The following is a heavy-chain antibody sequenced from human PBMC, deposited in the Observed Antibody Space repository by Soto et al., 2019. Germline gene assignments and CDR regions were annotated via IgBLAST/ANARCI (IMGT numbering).Heavy chain of an antibody. CDR3: AMVDRSSWWAFDY. J-gene: IGHJ4*02. V-gene: IGHV1-18*04. Sequence: QVQLVQSGAEVKKPGASVKVSCKASGYPFSGYSISWVRQAPGQGLEWMGWISTYNGNTNTAQKFQGRVTMTTHTSTKTAYMELTSLRFDDTAVYFCAMVDRSSWWAFDYWGQGTLVTVSS. D-gene: IGHD6-13*01. CDR1: GYPFSGYS. CDR2: ISTYNGNT.